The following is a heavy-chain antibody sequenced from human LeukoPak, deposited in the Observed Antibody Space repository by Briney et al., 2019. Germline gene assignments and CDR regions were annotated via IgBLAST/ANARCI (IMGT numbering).Heavy chain of an antibody. CDR1: GLTFSASS. CDR2: IDQDGSET. CDR3: ARERVYFFDFAPYFDQ. D-gene: IGHD3-9*01. Sequence: PGGSLRLSCAASGLTFSASSMSWVRRAPGKGLEWVASIDQDGSETFYLDSVKGRFTVSRDNTKNSLYLQMNTLRAEDTAVYYCARERVYFFDFAPYFDQWGQGTRVTVSS. V-gene: IGHV3-7*01. J-gene: IGHJ4*02.